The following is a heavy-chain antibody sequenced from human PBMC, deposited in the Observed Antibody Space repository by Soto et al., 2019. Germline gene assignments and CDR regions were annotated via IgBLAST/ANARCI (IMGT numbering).Heavy chain of an antibody. D-gene: IGHD3-10*01. CDR2: INHSGST. J-gene: IGHJ4*02. V-gene: IGHV4-34*01. CDR3: ARGPAPYYYGSGSYSQTYYFDY. Sequence: SETLSLTCAVYGGSFSGYYWSWIRQPPGKGLEWIGEINHSGSTNYNPSLKSRATISVDTSKNQFSLKLSSVTAADTAVYYCARGPAPYYYGSGSYSQTYYFDYWGQGTLVTVSS. CDR1: GGSFSGYY.